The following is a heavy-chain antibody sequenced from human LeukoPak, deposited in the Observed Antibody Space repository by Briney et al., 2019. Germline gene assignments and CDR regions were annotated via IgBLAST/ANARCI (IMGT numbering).Heavy chain of an antibody. CDR3: AKVYSSSSRDAFDV. V-gene: IGHV4-34*01. Sequence: SETLSLTCAVYGESFSGYYWSWVRQSPGKGLEWIGEINHSGSTNYSSSLKSRVTISVDTSKSQFSLRLSSVTAADTAVYYCAKVYSSSSRDAFDVWGQGTMVTVSS. CDR2: INHSGST. CDR1: GESFSGYY. J-gene: IGHJ3*01. D-gene: IGHD6-6*01.